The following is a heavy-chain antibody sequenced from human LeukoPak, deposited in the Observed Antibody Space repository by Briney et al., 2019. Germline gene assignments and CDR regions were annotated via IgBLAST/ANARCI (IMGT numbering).Heavy chain of an antibody. J-gene: IGHJ4*02. CDR3: ARGRSGAARGLTFDY. CDR2: IDPSGGST. Sequence: ASVKVSCKASGYTFTNYYMHWVRQAPGQGLEWMGIIDPSGGSTTYAQKFQGRVTMTRDTSTSTVYMELTSLRSEDTAMYYCARGRSGAARGLTFDYWGQGTLVTVSS. CDR1: GYTFTNYY. D-gene: IGHD6-6*01. V-gene: IGHV1-46*01.